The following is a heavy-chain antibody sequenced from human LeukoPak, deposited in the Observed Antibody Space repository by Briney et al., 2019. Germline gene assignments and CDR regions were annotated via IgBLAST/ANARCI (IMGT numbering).Heavy chain of an antibody. CDR1: GFTFSSYW. Sequence: PGGSLRLSCAASGFTFSSYWMHWVRQAPGKGQVWVSRINSDGSTTGYADSVMGRFTISRDNAKNTLYLQMNSLRAEDTAVYYCARVIYSGWEGELSDWGQGTLVTVSS. CDR2: INSDGSTT. V-gene: IGHV3-74*01. J-gene: IGHJ4*02. CDR3: ARVIYSGWEGELSD. D-gene: IGHD6-19*01.